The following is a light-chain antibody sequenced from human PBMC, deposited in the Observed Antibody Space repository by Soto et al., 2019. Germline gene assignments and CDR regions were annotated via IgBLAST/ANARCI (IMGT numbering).Light chain of an antibody. CDR3: QQYSNWPPYT. V-gene: IGKV3-15*01. Sequence: IIMTHSPAFLSVSPGERATLSCKASQSISSYLAWYQQKPGQAPRLLIYGASTRATGVPARFSGSGSGTEFTLIISSLQSEDSAVYFCQQYSNWPPYTFGQGTKLEIK. J-gene: IGKJ2*01. CDR2: GAS. CDR1: QSISSY.